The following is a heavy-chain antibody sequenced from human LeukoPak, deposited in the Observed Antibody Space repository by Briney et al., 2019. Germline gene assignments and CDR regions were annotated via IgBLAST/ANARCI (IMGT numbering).Heavy chain of an antibody. Sequence: GASVKVSCKASGYTFTSYGISWVRQAPGQGLEWMGWISAYNGNTNYAQKLQGRVTMTPDTSTSTAYMELRSLRSDDTAVYYCARDQWGYYDSSGHGYWGQGTLVTVSS. CDR2: ISAYNGNT. J-gene: IGHJ4*02. V-gene: IGHV1-18*01. D-gene: IGHD3-22*01. CDR3: ARDQWGYYDSSGHGY. CDR1: GYTFTSYG.